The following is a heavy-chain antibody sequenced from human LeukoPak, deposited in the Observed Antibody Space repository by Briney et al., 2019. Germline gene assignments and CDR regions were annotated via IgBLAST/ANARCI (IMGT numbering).Heavy chain of an antibody. J-gene: IGHJ4*02. CDR1: IGSISSSKW. Sequence: SETLSLTCSVSIGSISSSKWWSWVRQSPVKGLEWIGSIYYSGSTYYNPSLKSRVTISVDTSKNQFSLKLSSVTAADTAVHYCARGRSIAAAGDFWGQGTLVTVSS. V-gene: IGHV4-4*02. D-gene: IGHD6-13*01. CDR2: IYYSGST. CDR3: ARGRSIAAAGDF.